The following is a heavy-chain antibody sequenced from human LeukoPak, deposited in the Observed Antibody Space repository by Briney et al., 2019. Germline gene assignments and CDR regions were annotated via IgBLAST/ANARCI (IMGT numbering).Heavy chain of an antibody. CDR1: GFTLSSHG. CDR3: APLVVDTSLVLDGFDI. V-gene: IGHV3-23*01. Sequence: GGSLRLSCEASGFTLSSHGIDWVRQAPGKGLEGVSGIVASGTRTHYADSVKGRFTISRDNSKKTVYLQMHSLRAEDTAVYYCAPLVVDTSLVLDGFDIWGQGAMVTVS. CDR2: IVASGTRT. D-gene: IGHD5-18*01. J-gene: IGHJ3*02.